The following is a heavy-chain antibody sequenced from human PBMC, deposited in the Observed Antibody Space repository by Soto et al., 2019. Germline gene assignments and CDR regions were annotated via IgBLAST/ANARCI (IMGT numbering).Heavy chain of an antibody. J-gene: IGHJ4*02. Sequence: GGSLRLSCAASGFTFDDYTMHWVRQAPGKGLEWVSLISWDGGSTYYADSVKGRFTISRDNSKNSLYLQMNSLRTEDTATSYCAKASETTVTTGPYYFDYWGQGTLVTVSS. D-gene: IGHD4-17*01. V-gene: IGHV3-43*01. CDR3: AKASETTVTTGPYYFDY. CDR1: GFTFDDYT. CDR2: ISWDGGST.